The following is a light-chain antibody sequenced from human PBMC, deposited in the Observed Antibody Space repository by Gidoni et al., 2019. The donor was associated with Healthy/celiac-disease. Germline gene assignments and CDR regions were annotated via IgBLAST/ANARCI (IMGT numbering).Light chain of an antibody. CDR3: QQYSNWPRRALT. CDR2: GAS. CDR1: QSVSST. V-gene: IGKV3-15*01. Sequence: EIVMTQSPATLSVSPGERATLSCRASQSVSSTFSWYQQKPGQAPRLLIYGASTRATGIPARLSGSGSGTEFTLTISSLQSEDFAVYYCQQYSNWPRRALTFGGGTKVEIK. J-gene: IGKJ4*01.